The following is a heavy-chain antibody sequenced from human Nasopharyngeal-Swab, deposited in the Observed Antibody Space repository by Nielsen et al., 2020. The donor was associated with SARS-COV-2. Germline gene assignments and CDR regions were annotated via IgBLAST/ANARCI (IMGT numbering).Heavy chain of an antibody. V-gene: IGHV3-13*05. J-gene: IGHJ3*02. CDR3: ARARSVAGTGDDAFDI. CDR2: IGTAGDP. Sequence: EGSLRLSCAASGFTFSSYDMHWVRQATGKGLEWVSAIGTAGDPYYPGSVKGRFTISRENAKNSLYLQMNSLRAGDTAVYYCARARSVAGTGDDAFDIWGQGTMVTVSS. D-gene: IGHD6-19*01. CDR1: GFTFSSYD.